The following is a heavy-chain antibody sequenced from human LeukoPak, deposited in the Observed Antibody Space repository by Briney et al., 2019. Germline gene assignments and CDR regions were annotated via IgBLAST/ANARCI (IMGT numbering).Heavy chain of an antibody. J-gene: IGHJ4*02. CDR3: ARVTTVTTPRVYYFDY. V-gene: IGHV1-18*01. Sequence: ASVKVSCKASGYTFTSYGISWVRQAPGQGLEWMGWISAYNGNTNYAQKLQGRVTMTTDTSTSTAYMELRSLRSDDTAVYYCARVTTVTTPRVYYFDYWGQGTLVTVSS. CDR1: GYTFTSYG. D-gene: IGHD4-17*01. CDR2: ISAYNGNT.